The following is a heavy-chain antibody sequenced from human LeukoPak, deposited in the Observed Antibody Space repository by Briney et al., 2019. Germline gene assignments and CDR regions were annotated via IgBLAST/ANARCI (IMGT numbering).Heavy chain of an antibody. D-gene: IGHD3-3*01. CDR2: IYYSGRT. Sequence: SETLSLTCTVSGGSISSYYWSWIRQPPGKGLEWVGYIYYSGRTNYNPSLKSRVPISVDTSKNQFSLKLSSVTAADTAVYYCARVRSDFWSGYYHDYWGQGTLVSVSS. V-gene: IGHV4-59*01. CDR1: GGSISSYY. J-gene: IGHJ4*02. CDR3: ARVRSDFWSGYYHDY.